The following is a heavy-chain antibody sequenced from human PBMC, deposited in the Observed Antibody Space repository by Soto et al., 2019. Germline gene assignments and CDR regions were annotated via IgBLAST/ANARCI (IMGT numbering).Heavy chain of an antibody. J-gene: IGHJ4*02. CDR3: ARESEGLTSNFDY. Sequence: PGGSLRLSCAASGFTFTRYSMNWVRQAPGKGLEWVSSISSTTNYIYYADSMKGRFTVSRDNAKNSVYLEMNSLSAEDTALYYCARESEGLTSNFDYWGQGTLVTVSS. V-gene: IGHV3-21*01. CDR2: ISSTTNYI. CDR1: GFTFTRYS.